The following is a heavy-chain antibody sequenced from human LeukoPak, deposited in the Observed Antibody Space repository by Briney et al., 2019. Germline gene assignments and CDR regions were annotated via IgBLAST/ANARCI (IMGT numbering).Heavy chain of an antibody. CDR1: GGSISSSNW. J-gene: IGHJ6*02. CDR2: IYHSGST. Sequence: SGTLSLTCAVSGGSISSSNWWSWVRQPPGKGLEWIGEIYHSGSTNYNPSLKSRVTISVDKSKNQFSLKLSSVTAADTAVYYCARLRGGYGSSDYGMDVWGQGTTVTVSS. CDR3: ARLRGGYGSSDYGMDV. D-gene: IGHD6-13*01. V-gene: IGHV4-4*02.